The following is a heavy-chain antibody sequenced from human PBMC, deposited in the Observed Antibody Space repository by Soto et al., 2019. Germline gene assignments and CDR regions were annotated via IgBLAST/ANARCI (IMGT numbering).Heavy chain of an antibody. D-gene: IGHD1-1*01. CDR3: ARSPTGTTSYVDY. V-gene: IGHV1-69*02. J-gene: IGHJ4*02. CDR1: GGTFSSYT. CDR2: IIPILGIA. Sequence: ASVKVSCKASGGTFSSYTISWVRQAPGQGLEWMGRIIPILGIANYAQKFQGRVTITADKSTSTAYMELSSLRSEDTAVYYCARSPTGTTSYVDYWGQGTLITVSS.